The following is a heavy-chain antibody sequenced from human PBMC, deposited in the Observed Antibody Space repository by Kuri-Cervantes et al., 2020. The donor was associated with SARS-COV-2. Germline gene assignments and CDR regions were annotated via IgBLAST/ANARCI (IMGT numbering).Heavy chain of an antibody. CDR3: ARVGRFLEWLLSVGGYYYYMDV. CDR1: GGSFSGYY. CDR2: IYYSGST. Sequence: GSLRLSCAVYGGSFSGYYWSWIRQPPGKGLEWIGYIYYSGSTNYNPSLESRVSISLDTSKKQFSLKLSSVTAADTAVYYCARVGRFLEWLLSVGGYYYYMDVWGKGTTVTVSS. D-gene: IGHD3-3*01. V-gene: IGHV4-59*01. J-gene: IGHJ6*03.